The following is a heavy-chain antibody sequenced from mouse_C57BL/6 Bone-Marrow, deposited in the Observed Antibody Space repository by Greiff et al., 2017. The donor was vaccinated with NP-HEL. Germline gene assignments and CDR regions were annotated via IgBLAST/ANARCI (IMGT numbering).Heavy chain of an antibody. CDR2: IYPRSGNT. CDR3: ARERVVTTLYYYAMDY. Sequence: QVHVKQSGAELARPGASVKLSCKASGYTFTSYGISWVKQRTGQGLEWIGEIYPRSGNTYYNEKFKGKATLTADKSSSTAYMELRSLTSEDSAVYFCARERVVTTLYYYAMDYWGQGTSVTVSS. V-gene: IGHV1-81*01. CDR1: GYTFTSYG. J-gene: IGHJ4*01. D-gene: IGHD2-3*01.